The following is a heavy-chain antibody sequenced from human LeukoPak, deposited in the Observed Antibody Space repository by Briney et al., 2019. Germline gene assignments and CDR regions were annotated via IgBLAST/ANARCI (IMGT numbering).Heavy chain of an antibody. CDR3: AKERSSRVRGVGYYFYGMDV. CDR2: ISGSGAST. CDR1: GFTFSSYA. D-gene: IGHD3-10*01. V-gene: IGHV3-23*01. J-gene: IGHJ6*02. Sequence: WGSLSLSCVASGFTFSSYAMSWVRQAPGKGLEWVSAISGSGASTYYADSVKGRLTISRANSKNTLYLQLSNLRPEDTAVYYCAKERSSRVRGVGYYFYGMDVWGHGTTVTVSS.